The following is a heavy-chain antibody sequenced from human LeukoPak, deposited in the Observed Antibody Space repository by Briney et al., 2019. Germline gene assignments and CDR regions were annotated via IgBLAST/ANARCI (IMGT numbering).Heavy chain of an antibody. CDR2: IDTYGTIT. CDR3: ARDLTCVCDF. V-gene: IGHV3-74*03. CDR1: GFTFSTNW. D-gene: IGHD2-8*01. J-gene: IGHJ4*02. Sequence: GGSLRLSCAASGFTFSTNWMHWLGQGPGKGLVWVSRIDTYGTITSHADSVKGRFTVSRDNAKNTLYLQMNSLRVEDTAVYYCARDLTCVCDFCGQGTLVTVSS.